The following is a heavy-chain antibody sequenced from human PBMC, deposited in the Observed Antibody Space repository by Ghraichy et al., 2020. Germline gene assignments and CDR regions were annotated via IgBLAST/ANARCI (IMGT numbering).Heavy chain of an antibody. D-gene: IGHD3-3*01. CDR3: AREGRIFGVVISKHGMDV. CDR1: GGSVSSGSYY. J-gene: IGHJ6*02. Sequence: SETLSLTCTVSGGSVSSGSYYWSWIRQPPGKGLEWIGYIYYSGSTNYNPSLKSRVTISVDTSKNQFSLKLSSVTAADTAVYYCAREGRIFGVVISKHGMDVWGQGTTVTVSS. V-gene: IGHV4-61*01. CDR2: IYYSGST.